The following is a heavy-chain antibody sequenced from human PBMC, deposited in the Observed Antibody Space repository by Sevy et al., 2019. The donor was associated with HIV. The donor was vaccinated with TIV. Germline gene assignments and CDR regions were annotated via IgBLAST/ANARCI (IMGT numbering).Heavy chain of an antibody. D-gene: IGHD3-22*01. Sequence: SETLSLTCTVSGGSISSSSYYWGWIRQPPGKGLQWIGSIYYTGNTCYNPSLKSRVITSVDTSKNQFSLKLSSVTAADTALYYCARQTAHSYEGSGLDDTFDIWGRGTMVTVSS. V-gene: IGHV4-39*01. CDR2: IYYTGNT. J-gene: IGHJ3*02. CDR3: ARQTAHSYEGSGLDDTFDI. CDR1: GGSISSSSYY.